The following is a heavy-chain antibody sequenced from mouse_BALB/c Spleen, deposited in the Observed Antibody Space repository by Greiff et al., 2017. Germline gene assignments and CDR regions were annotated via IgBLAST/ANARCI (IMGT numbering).Heavy chain of an antibody. CDR1: GYSITSDYA. CDR2: ISYSGST. Sequence: VQLKESGPGLVKPSQSLSLTCTVTGYSITSDYAWNWIRQFPGNKLEWMGYISYSGSTSYNPSLKSRISITRDTSKNQFFLQLNSVTTEDTATYYCACTVVATDAMDYWGQGTSVTVSS. CDR3: ACTVVATDAMDY. D-gene: IGHD1-1*01. V-gene: IGHV3-2*02. J-gene: IGHJ4*01.